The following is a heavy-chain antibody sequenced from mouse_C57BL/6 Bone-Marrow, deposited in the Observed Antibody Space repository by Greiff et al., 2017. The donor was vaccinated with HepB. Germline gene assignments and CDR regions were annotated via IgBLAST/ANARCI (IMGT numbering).Heavy chain of an antibody. CDR1: GYTFTSYW. D-gene: IGHD1-1*01. Sequence: QVQLQQPGAELVKPGASVKLSCKASGYTFTSYWMHWVQQRPGQGLEWIGMIHPNSGSTNYNEKFKSKATLTVDKSSSTAYMQLSSLTSEDSAVYYGARIDYYGSSYWYFDVWGTGTTVTVSS. CDR3: ARIDYYGSSYWYFDV. J-gene: IGHJ1*03. V-gene: IGHV1-64*01. CDR2: IHPNSGST.